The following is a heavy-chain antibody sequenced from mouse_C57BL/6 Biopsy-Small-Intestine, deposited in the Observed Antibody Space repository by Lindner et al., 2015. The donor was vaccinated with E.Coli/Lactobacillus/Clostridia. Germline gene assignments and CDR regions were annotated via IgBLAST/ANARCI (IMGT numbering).Heavy chain of an antibody. CDR1: GFTFSSYG. CDR3: ARHSNWDYFDY. V-gene: IGHV5-6*01. Sequence: VQLQESGEDLVKPGGSLKLSCAASGFTFSSYGMSWVRQTPDKRLEWVATISSGGSYTYYPDSVKGRFTISRDNAKNTLYLQMSSLKSEDTAMYYCARHSNWDYFDYWGQGTTLTVSS. CDR2: ISSGGSYT. D-gene: IGHD4-1*01. J-gene: IGHJ2*01.